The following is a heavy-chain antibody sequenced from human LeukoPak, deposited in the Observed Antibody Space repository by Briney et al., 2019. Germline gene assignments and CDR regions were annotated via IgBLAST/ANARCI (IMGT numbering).Heavy chain of an antibody. J-gene: IGHJ4*02. Sequence: GGSLRLSCAASGFTFSSYSMNWVRQAPGKGLEWVSSISSSSSYIYYADSVKGRFTISRDNAKNSLHLQMNSLRAEDTAVYYCARDLASSGYSFDYWGQGTLVTVSS. CDR2: ISSSSSYI. D-gene: IGHD3-22*01. CDR3: ARDLASSGYSFDY. V-gene: IGHV3-21*01. CDR1: GFTFSSYS.